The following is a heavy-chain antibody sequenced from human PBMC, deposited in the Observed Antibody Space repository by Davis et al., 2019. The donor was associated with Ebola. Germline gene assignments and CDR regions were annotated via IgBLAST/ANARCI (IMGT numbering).Heavy chain of an antibody. Sequence: GESLKISCAASGFPFSDYYMSWIRQAPGKGLEWVSYISSSGSTIYYADSVKGRFTISRDNAKNSLYLQMNILRAEDTAVYYCARDLLLGSAIDYWGQGTLVTVSS. D-gene: IGHD1-26*01. CDR3: ARDLLLGSAIDY. J-gene: IGHJ4*02. V-gene: IGHV3-11*01. CDR2: ISSSGSTI. CDR1: GFPFSDYY.